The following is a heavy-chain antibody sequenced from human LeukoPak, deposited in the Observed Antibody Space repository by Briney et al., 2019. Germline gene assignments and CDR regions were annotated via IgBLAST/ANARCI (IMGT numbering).Heavy chain of an antibody. CDR2: ISWNSGSI. J-gene: IGHJ3*02. V-gene: IGHV3-9*01. CDR3: AGEYFLVAASEAFDI. CDR1: GFTFDDYA. Sequence: PGGSLRLSCAASGFTFDDYAMHWVRQAPGKGLEWVAGISWNSGSIGYADSVKGRFTISRDNAKNSLYLQMNSLRAEDTAVYYCAGEYFLVAASEAFDIWGQGTMVTVSS. D-gene: IGHD2/OR15-2a*01.